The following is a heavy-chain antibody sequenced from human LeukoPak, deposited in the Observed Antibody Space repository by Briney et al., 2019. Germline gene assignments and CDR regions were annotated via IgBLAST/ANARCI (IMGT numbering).Heavy chain of an antibody. CDR1: GFTFNNYA. J-gene: IGHJ4*02. D-gene: IGHD3-22*01. V-gene: IGHV3-23*01. CDR2: IRGSGNDI. CDR3: AKDAVDYFDNSGGAFDY. Sequence: GSLRLSCEASGFTFNNYAIHWVRQAPGKGLEGGSVIRGSGNDIFYADSVAGRFIISRDNSENKVYLQIHSMRAEDTAIYYWAKDAVDYFDNSGGAFDYWGQGTLVTASS.